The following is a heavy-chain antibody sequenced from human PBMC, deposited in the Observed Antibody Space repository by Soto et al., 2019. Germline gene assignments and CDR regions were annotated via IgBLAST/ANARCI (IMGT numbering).Heavy chain of an antibody. V-gene: IGHV1-69*13. CDR3: ARDPTVNGDPAH. J-gene: IGHJ4*02. Sequence: ASVKVSCKASGGTFSSYAISWVRQAPGQGLEWMGGIIPIFGTANYAQKFQGRVTITADESTSTAYMELSSLRSEDTAVYYCARDPTVNGDPAHWGQGALVTVSS. D-gene: IGHD4-17*01. CDR1: GGTFSSYA. CDR2: IIPIFGTA.